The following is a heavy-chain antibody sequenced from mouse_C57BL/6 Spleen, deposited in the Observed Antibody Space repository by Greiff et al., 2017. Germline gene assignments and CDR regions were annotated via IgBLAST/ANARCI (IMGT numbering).Heavy chain of an antibody. CDR2: IDPSDSYT. J-gene: IGHJ2*01. CDR1: GYTFTSYW. Sequence: QVQLQQPGAELVMPGASVKLSCKASGYTFTSYWMHWVKQRPGQGLEWIGEIDPSDSYTNYNQKFKGKSTLTVDKSSSTAYMQLSSLTSEDSAVYYCARTLLLHLGYWGQGTTRTVSS. V-gene: IGHV1-69*01. CDR3: ARTLLLHLGY. D-gene: IGHD2-3*01.